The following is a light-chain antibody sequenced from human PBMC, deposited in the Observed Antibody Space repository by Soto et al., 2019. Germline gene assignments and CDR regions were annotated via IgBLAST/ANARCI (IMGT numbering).Light chain of an antibody. J-gene: IGKJ2*01. Sequence: EIVLTQSPGTLSLSPGERATLSCRASQSVSSSYLAWYQQKPGQAPRLLIYGASSRATGIPDRFSGSGSGRDFTLTISRLEPEDFAVYYCQQYGSSPFPFGQGTKLEIK. V-gene: IGKV3-20*01. CDR2: GAS. CDR3: QQYGSSPFP. CDR1: QSVSSSY.